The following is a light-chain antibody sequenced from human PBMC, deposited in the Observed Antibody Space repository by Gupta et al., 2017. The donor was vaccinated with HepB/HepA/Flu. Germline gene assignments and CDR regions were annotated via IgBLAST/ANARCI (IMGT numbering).Light chain of an antibody. CDR1: QSISSY. CDR3: QHRDSTPMT. V-gene: IGKV1-39*01. CDR2: AAS. Sequence: DIQVTQSPSSLSASVGDRVTITCRASQSISSYLNWYQQKPGKAPNLLIYAASRLQSGVPSRFSGSGSGTDFTLTISRLQPEDFATYYCQHRDSTPMTFGRGTKVEIK. J-gene: IGKJ4*01.